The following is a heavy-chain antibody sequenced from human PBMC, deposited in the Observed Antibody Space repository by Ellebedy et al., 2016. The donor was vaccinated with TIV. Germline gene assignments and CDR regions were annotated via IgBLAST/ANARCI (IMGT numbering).Heavy chain of an antibody. CDR1: GFTFSSYA. CDR2: ISGSGGST. CDR3: AKDPGFYYYYYGMDV. D-gene: IGHD3-10*01. J-gene: IGHJ6*02. Sequence: GGSLRLSRAASGFTFSSYAMSWVRQAPGKGLEWVSAISGSGGSTYYADSVKGRFTISRDNAKNSLYLQMNSLRAEDTAVYYCAKDPGFYYYYYGMDVWGQGTTVTVSS. V-gene: IGHV3-23*01.